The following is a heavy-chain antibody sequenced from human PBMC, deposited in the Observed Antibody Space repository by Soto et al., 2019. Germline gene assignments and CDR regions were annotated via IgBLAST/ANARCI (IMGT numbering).Heavy chain of an antibody. V-gene: IGHV4-30-4*01. CDR1: GGSISSGDYY. Sequence: SETLSLTCTVSGGSISSGDYYWSWIRQPPGKGLEWIGYIYYSGSTYYNPSLKSRVTISVDTSKNQFSLKLSSVTPADTAVYYCAREGYSSSWYKQIGYYYYGMDVWGQGTTVTVSS. J-gene: IGHJ6*02. CDR3: AREGYSSSWYKQIGYYYYGMDV. CDR2: IYYSGST. D-gene: IGHD6-13*01.